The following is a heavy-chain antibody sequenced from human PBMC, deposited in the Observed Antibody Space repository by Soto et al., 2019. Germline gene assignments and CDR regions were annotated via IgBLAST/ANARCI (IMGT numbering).Heavy chain of an antibody. Sequence: QVQLVQSGAEVKKPGASVKVSCKASGYTFTSYYMHWVRQAPGLGLEWMGIINPSGGSTSYAQKFQGRVTMTRDTSTSTVYRELSSLRSEDTAVYYCARDLAYCGGDCYSDYYYYGMDVWGQGTTVTVSS. CDR1: GYTFTSYY. D-gene: IGHD2-21*02. CDR2: INPSGGST. J-gene: IGHJ6*02. CDR3: ARDLAYCGGDCYSDYYYYGMDV. V-gene: IGHV1-46*01.